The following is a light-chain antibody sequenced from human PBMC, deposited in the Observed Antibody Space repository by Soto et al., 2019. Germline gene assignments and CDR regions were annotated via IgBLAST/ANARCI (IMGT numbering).Light chain of an antibody. Sequence: EVVMTQSPATLSVSPGERATLSCRASQRISSNLAWYQQRRGQAPRLLIYGASTRAPGIPARFSGSGSETEFTLTISSLQSEDFAVYYCSHYGTSVPYTFGQGTKLEIK. CDR2: GAS. CDR3: SHYGTSVPYT. J-gene: IGKJ2*01. CDR1: QRISSN. V-gene: IGKV3-15*01.